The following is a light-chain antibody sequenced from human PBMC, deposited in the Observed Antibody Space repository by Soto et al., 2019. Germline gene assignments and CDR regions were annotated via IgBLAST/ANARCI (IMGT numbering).Light chain of an antibody. J-gene: IGLJ1*01. V-gene: IGLV2-14*01. Sequence: QSALTQPASVSGSPGQSITISCTGTSSDVGGYNYVSWYQQHPGKAPKFMIYDVSNRPSGVSTRFSGSKSGNTASLTISGLQDEDEADYYCSSYTTSNTRQIVFGTGTKLTVL. CDR1: SSDVGGYNY. CDR3: SSYTTSNTRQIV. CDR2: DVS.